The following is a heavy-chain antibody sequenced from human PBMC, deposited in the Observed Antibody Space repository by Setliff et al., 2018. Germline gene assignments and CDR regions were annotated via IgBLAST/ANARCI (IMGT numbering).Heavy chain of an antibody. CDR2: IYYSGST. CDR1: GGSISSHY. V-gene: IGHV4-59*11. J-gene: IGHJ3*02. D-gene: IGHD3-9*01. Sequence: PSETLSLTCTVSGGSISSHYWSWIRQPPGKGLEWIGSIYYSGSTNYNPSLKSRVTISVDTSKNQFSLKLSSVTAADTAVYYCARDPHVLRYFDWLSPPTAFDIWGQGTMVTVSS. CDR3: ARDPHVLRYFDWLSPPTAFDI.